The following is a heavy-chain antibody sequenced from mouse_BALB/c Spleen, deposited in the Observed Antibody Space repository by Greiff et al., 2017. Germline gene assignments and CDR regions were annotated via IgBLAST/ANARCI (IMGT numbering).Heavy chain of an antibody. V-gene: IGHV5-17*02. CDR1: GFTFSSFG. Sequence: EVQRVESGGGLVQPGGSRKLSCAASGFTFSSFGMHWVRQAPEKGLEWVAYISSGSSTIYYADTVKGRFTISRDNPKNTLFLQMTSLRSEDTAMYYCARRGNDYDVAWFAYWGQGTLVTVSA. CDR2: ISSGSSTI. CDR3: ARRGNDYDVAWFAY. D-gene: IGHD2-4*01. J-gene: IGHJ3*01.